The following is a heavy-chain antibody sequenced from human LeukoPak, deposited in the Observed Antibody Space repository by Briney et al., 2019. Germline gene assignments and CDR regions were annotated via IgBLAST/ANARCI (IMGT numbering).Heavy chain of an antibody. V-gene: IGHV4-34*01. CDR1: GGSFSGYY. CDR2: INHSGST. J-gene: IGHJ4*02. Sequence: PSETLSLTCAVYGGSFSGYYWSWIRQPPGKGLEWIGEINHSGSTNYNPSLKSRVTISVDTSKNQFSLELSSVTAADTAVYYCARDQDTSFDYWGQGTLVTVSS. CDR3: ARDQDTSFDY.